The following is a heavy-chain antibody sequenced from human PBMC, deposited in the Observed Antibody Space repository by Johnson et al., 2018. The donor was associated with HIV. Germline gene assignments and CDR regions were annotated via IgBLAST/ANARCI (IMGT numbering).Heavy chain of an antibody. CDR3: ARDRVMVGATVDAFDI. D-gene: IGHD1-26*01. CDR1: GFTFDDYA. V-gene: IGHV3-20*04. CDR2: INWNGGST. J-gene: IGHJ3*02. Sequence: VQLVESGGGVVQPGRSLRLSCAASGFTFDDYAMHWVRQAPGKGLEWVSGINWNGGSTGYADSVKGRFTISRDNAKNSLYLQMSSLRAEDTALYYCARDRVMVGATVDAFDIWGHGTMVIVS.